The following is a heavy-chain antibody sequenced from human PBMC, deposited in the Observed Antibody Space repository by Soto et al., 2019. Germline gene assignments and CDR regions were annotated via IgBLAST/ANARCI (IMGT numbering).Heavy chain of an antibody. Sequence: GGSLRLSCAASGFTFSSYSMNWVRQAPGKGLEWVSSISSSSSYIYYADSVKGRFTISRDNAKNSLYLQMNSLRAEDTAVYYCTGGYKLLYDAFDIWGQGTMVTV. CDR3: TGGYKLLYDAFDI. J-gene: IGHJ3*02. V-gene: IGHV3-21*01. CDR1: GFTFSSYS. CDR2: ISSSSSYI. D-gene: IGHD2-2*02.